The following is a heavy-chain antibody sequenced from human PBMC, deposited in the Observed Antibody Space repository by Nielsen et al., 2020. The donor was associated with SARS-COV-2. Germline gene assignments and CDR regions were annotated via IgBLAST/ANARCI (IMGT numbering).Heavy chain of an antibody. CDR1: GGTFSNYA. J-gene: IGHJ3*02. CDR2: IIPLLGTA. Sequence: SVKVSCKASGGTFSNYAISWVRQAPGQGLEWLGGIIPLLGTANYAQKLQGKVTITADKSTSTAFMQLSSLRSEDTAVYYCAREGEYYYYRSAFDIWGLGTMVTVSS. V-gene: IGHV1-69*10. D-gene: IGHD3-22*01. CDR3: AREGEYYYYRSAFDI.